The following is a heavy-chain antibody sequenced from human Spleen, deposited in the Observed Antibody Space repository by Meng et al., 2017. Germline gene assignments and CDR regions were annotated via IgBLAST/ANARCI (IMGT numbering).Heavy chain of an antibody. D-gene: IGHD2-21*01. Sequence: QVQLVQSGYEVKKPGATVKVSCKTSGYNFIRYSLSWVRQAPGQGLEWMGWIGPYNGNTNYAPTFRGRVTMVTDTATTTAFMELRSLRSDDTAVYYCVGDDVDVQFDYWGQGTLVTVSS. CDR2: IGPYNGNT. J-gene: IGHJ4*02. V-gene: IGHV1-18*01. CDR1: GYNFIRYS. CDR3: VGDDVDVQFDY.